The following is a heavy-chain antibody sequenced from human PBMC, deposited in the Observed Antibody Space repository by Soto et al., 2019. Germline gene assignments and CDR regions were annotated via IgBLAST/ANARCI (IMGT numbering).Heavy chain of an antibody. CDR3: ARDGSEWLRLWYFDY. CDR1: GYTFTSYG. Sequence: GASVKVSCKASGYTFTSYGISWGRQAPGQGLEWMGWISAYNGNTNYAQKLQGRVTMTTDTSTSTAYMELRSLRSDDTAVYYCARDGSEWLRLWYFDYWGQGTLVTVSS. J-gene: IGHJ4*02. V-gene: IGHV1-18*01. D-gene: IGHD5-12*01. CDR2: ISAYNGNT.